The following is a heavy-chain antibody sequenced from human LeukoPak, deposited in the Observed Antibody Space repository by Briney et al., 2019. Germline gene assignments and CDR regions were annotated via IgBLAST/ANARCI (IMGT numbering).Heavy chain of an antibody. CDR1: GGSFTRHP. Sequence: GASVKVSCKASGGSFTRHPLSWVRQAPGQGLEWVGRIIPILERADYARKYQGRVTITADKSTSTVYMEVMDLRFEDTGVYHCARSPGLDHFDPWGQGTLVTVSS. CDR3: ARSPGLDHFDP. D-gene: IGHD1-1*01. J-gene: IGHJ5*02. CDR2: IIPILERA. V-gene: IGHV1-69*02.